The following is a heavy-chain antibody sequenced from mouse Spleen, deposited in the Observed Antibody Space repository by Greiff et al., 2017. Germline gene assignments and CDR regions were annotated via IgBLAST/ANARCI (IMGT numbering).Heavy chain of an antibody. J-gene: IGHJ4*01. V-gene: IGHV5-6*02. CDR1: GFTFSSYG. D-gene: IGHD1-1*01. Sequence: DVMLVESGGDLVKPGGSLKLSCAASGFTFSSYGMSWVRQTPDKRLEWVATISSGGSYTYYPDSVKGRFTISRDNAKNTLYLQMSSLKSEDTAMYYCARHFITTVVATSDYYAMDYWGQGTSVTVSS. CDR3: ARHFITTVVATSDYYAMDY. CDR2: ISSGGSYT.